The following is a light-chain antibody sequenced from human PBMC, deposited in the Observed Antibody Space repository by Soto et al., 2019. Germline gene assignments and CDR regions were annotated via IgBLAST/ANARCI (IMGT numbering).Light chain of an antibody. CDR1: QSVSSY. J-gene: IGKJ3*01. CDR3: QQRSNWPGT. V-gene: IGKV3-11*01. CDR2: DAS. Sequence: EIVLTQSPATLSLSPGERATLSCRASQSVSSYLARYQQKPDKAPCFFIFDASNRAIGIPARFSGSGSGTDFTLTISSLEPEDFAVYYCQQRSNWPGTFGPGTKVDIK.